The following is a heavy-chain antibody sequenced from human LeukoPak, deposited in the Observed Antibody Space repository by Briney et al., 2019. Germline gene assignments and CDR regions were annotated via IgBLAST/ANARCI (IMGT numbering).Heavy chain of an antibody. D-gene: IGHD3-10*01. J-gene: IGHJ3*02. Sequence: SETLSLTCTVSGGSISSSSYYWGWIRQPPGKGLEWIGEINHSGSTNYNPSLKSRVTISVDTSKNQFSLKLSSVTAADTAVYYCAIPYYYGSGSSPGAFDIWGQGTMVTVSS. CDR2: INHSGST. V-gene: IGHV4-39*07. CDR3: AIPYYYGSGSSPGAFDI. CDR1: GGSISSSSYY.